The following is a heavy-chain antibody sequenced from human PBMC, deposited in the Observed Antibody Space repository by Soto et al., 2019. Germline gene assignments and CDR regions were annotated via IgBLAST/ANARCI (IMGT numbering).Heavy chain of an antibody. CDR1: GFTFSSYT. V-gene: IGHV3-21*01. J-gene: IGHJ4*02. CDR3: ARDGGTTFDY. CDR2: ISSSSSKI. D-gene: IGHD4-4*01. Sequence: LRLSCAASGFTFSSYTMNWVRQAPGKGLEWVSSISSSSSKIYYVDSVKGRFTISRDNAKNSLYLQMNSLRAEDTAVYYCARDGGTTFDYWGQGTLVTVSS.